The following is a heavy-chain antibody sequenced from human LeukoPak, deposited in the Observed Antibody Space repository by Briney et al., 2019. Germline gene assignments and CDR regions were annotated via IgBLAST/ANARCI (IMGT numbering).Heavy chain of an antibody. CDR2: IIPIFGTA. J-gene: IGHJ6*03. CDR3: ASLRGGSYYYYYYMDV. V-gene: IGHV1-69*13. Sequence: ASVKVSCKASGGTFSSYAISWVRQAPGQGLEWMGGIIPIFGTANYAQKFQGRVTITADESTSTAYMELSSLRSEDTAVYYCASLRGGSYYYYYYMDVWGKGTTVTISS. D-gene: IGHD2-15*01. CDR1: GGTFSSYA.